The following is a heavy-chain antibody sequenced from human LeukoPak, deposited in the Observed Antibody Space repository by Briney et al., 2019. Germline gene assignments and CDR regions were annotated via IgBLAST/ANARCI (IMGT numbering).Heavy chain of an antibody. Sequence: GESLKISCKGSGYSFNTYWIGWVRQMPGKGLEWMGIIYPGDSETRYSPSFQGQVTISADKSISTAYLQWSSLKASDTAMYYCARHENIEGHAFDIWGQGAMVTVSS. CDR2: IYPGDSET. J-gene: IGHJ3*02. CDR3: ARHENIEGHAFDI. V-gene: IGHV5-51*01. CDR1: GYSFNTYW.